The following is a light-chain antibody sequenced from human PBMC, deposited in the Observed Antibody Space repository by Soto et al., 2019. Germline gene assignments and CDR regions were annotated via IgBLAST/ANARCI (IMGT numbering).Light chain of an antibody. CDR1: QSISNR. V-gene: IGKV1-5*01. CDR3: QHYGGMWA. J-gene: IGKJ1*01. Sequence: DIQMTQSPSTLSASVGDRVTITCRASQSISNRLALYQQKPGKAPKVVIYDASSLESGVPSRFSGSGSGTEFIITINSLQPDDFASYCCQHYGGMWAFGQGTKVEIK. CDR2: DAS.